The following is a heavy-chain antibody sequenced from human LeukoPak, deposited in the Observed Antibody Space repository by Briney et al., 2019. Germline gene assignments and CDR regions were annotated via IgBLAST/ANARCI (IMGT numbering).Heavy chain of an antibody. J-gene: IGHJ2*01. V-gene: IGHV4-4*07. CDR1: GGSITSSY. CDR2: LSSSGTT. Sequence: SETLSLTCTVSGGSITSSYWNWIRQPAGGGLEWIGRLSSSGTTYNPSLKSRVTMSLDTSKNQFSLRLRSVTAADTAVYYCARDQGIGVYWYWYFDLWGRGTLITVSS. D-gene: IGHD2-8*02. CDR3: ARDQGIGVYWYWYFDL.